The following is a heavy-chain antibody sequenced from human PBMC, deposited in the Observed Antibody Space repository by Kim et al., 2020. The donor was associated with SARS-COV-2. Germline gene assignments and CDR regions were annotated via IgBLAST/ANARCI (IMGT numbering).Heavy chain of an antibody. V-gene: IGHV3-23*01. J-gene: IGHJ6*02. CDR1: GFTFSSYA. D-gene: IGHD3-3*01. Sequence: GGSLRLSCAASGFTFSSYAMSWVRQAPGKGLEWVSAISGSGGSTYYADSVKGRFTISRDNSKNTLYLQMNSPRAEDTAVYYCAKDRRLYYDFWSGYDRPRDGMDVWGQGTTVTVSS. CDR2: ISGSGGST. CDR3: AKDRRLYYDFWSGYDRPRDGMDV.